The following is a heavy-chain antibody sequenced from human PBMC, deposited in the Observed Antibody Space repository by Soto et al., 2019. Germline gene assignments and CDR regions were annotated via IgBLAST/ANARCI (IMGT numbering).Heavy chain of an antibody. V-gene: IGHV1-69*13. CDR1: GGTFSSYA. Sequence: SVKVSCKASGGTFSSYAISWVRQAPGQGLEWMGGIIPIFGTANYAQKFQGRVTITADESTSTTYMELSSLRSEDTAVYYCARGGVLRFLGGGMDVWGQGXTVTVYS. D-gene: IGHD3-3*01. J-gene: IGHJ6*02. CDR3: ARGGVLRFLGGGMDV. CDR2: IIPIFGTA.